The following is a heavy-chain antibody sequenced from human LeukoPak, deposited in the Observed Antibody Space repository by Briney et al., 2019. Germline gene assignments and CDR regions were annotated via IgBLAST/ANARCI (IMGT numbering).Heavy chain of an antibody. CDR2: IHYSGST. CDR1: GGSFSGYY. J-gene: IGHJ4*02. V-gene: IGHV4-34*01. CDR3: ARDWGV. Sequence: PSETLSLTCAVYGGSFSGYYWSWIRQPPGKGLEWIGSIHYSGSTNYNPSLKSRVTISVDTSKNQFSLQLNSVTPEDTAVYYCARDWGVWGQGTLVTVSS. D-gene: IGHD3-16*01.